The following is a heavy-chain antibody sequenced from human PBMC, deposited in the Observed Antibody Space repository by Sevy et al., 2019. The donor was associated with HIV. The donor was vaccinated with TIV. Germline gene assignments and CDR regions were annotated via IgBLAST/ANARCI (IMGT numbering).Heavy chain of an antibody. CDR3: AGGRFDSSGSFDAFDI. V-gene: IGHV3-23*01. CDR1: GLTFSNYA. CDR2: IYGTAGVT. D-gene: IGHD3-22*01. J-gene: IGHJ3*02. Sequence: GGSLRLSCAASGLTFSNYAMNWVRQAPGKGLDWVSTIYGTAGVTYYADSVKGRFTISRDNSTNTLFLQMNSLRAEDTAVYYCAGGRFDSSGSFDAFDIWGQGTMVTVSS.